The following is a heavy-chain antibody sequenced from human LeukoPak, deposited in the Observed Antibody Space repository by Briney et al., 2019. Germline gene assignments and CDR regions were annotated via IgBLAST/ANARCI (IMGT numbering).Heavy chain of an antibody. D-gene: IGHD3-22*01. J-gene: IGHJ4*02. CDR2: INHSGST. V-gene: IGHV4-34*01. CDR3: ASGYYYGVDY. CDR1: GGSFSGYY. Sequence: SETLSLTCAVYGGSFSGYYWSWIRQPPGKGLEWIGEINHSGSTNYNPSLKSRVTISVDTSKNQFSLKLSSVTAADTAVYYCASGYYYGVDYWGQGTLVTVSS.